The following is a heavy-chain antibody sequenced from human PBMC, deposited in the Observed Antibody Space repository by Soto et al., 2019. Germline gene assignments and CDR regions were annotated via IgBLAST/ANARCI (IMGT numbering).Heavy chain of an antibody. CDR3: ARDFGEVGHKAAFHI. D-gene: IGHD1-26*01. CDR2: IHYDGSRT. J-gene: IGHJ3*02. CDR1: VFSFSSFW. V-gene: IGHV3-74*01. Sequence: VGSLRLSCASSVFSFSSFWMHWAREAPGKGLVWVAHIHYDGSRTSYADSVKGRFTISRDNAKNTLYMQMNSLRAEGTAMYYCARDFGEVGHKAAFHILGQGTMVKVSS.